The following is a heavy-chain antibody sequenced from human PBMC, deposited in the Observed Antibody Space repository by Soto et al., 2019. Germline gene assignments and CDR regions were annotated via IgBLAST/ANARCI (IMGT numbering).Heavy chain of an antibody. J-gene: IGHJ6*02. D-gene: IGHD1-26*01. Sequence: ASVKVSCKASGYTFTSYGISWVRQAPGQGLEWMGWISAYNGNTNYAQKLQGRVTMTTDTSTSTAYMELSSLRSEDTAVYYCARDFVVGGPTINYYYGMDVWGQGTTVTVSS. CDR3: ARDFVVGGPTINYYYGMDV. V-gene: IGHV1-18*01. CDR1: GYTFTSYG. CDR2: ISAYNGNT.